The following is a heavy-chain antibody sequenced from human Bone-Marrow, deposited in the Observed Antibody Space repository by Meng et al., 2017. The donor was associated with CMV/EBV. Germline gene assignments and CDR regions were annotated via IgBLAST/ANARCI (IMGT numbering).Heavy chain of an antibody. CDR1: GGSISSSSYY. V-gene: IGHV4-39*01. J-gene: IGHJ4*02. Sequence: SETLSLTCTVYGGSISSSSYYWGWIRQPPGKGLEWIGSIYYSGSTYYNPSLKSRVTISVDTSKNQFSLKLSSVTAADTAVYYCARGSTGITPYWGQGTLVTVSS. CDR3: ARGSTGITPY. D-gene: IGHD1-1*01. CDR2: IYYSGST.